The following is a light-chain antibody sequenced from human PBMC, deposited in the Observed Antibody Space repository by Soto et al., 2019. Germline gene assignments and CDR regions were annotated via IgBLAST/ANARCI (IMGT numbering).Light chain of an antibody. CDR2: RTS. Sequence: DIQMTQSPSFLSPSIGDRVTITCRASQGIRDDLSWFKQKPGKAPERLIYRTSFLQAGVPSRFSGSGSGTEFTLTIISLQPEDFATYYCLQHSSYPFTFGPGTEVHVK. CDR3: LQHSSYPFT. J-gene: IGKJ3*01. V-gene: IGKV1-17*01. CDR1: QGIRDD.